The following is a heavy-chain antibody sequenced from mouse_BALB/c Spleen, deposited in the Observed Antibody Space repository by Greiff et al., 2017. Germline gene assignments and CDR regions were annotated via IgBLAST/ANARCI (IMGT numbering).Heavy chain of an antibody. CDR3: AVRDYYGSSHAMDY. J-gene: IGHJ4*01. D-gene: IGHD1-1*01. Sequence: EVKLLESGPGLVKPSQSLSLTCTVTGYSITSDYAWNWIRQFPGNKLEWMGYISYSGSTSYNPSLKSRISITRDTSKNQFFLQLNSVTTEDTATYYCAVRDYYGSSHAMDYWGQGTSVTVSS. CDR2: ISYSGST. CDR1: GYSITSDYA. V-gene: IGHV3-2*02.